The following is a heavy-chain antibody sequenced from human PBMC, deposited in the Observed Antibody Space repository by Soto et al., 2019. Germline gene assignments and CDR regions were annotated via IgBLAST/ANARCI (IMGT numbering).Heavy chain of an antibody. CDR1: GYTFISYG. J-gene: IGHJ5*02. CDR3: ARGPPNWFDP. CDR2: ISALNGNT. Sequence: QVQLVQSGAEVEKPGASVKVSCRASGYTFISYGITWVRQVPGQGLEWMGWISALNGNTYYAQKLQDRVTMTTDTSTSTAYMEVRSLRSDDTAVYYCARGPPNWFDPWGQGTLVTVSS. V-gene: IGHV1-18*01.